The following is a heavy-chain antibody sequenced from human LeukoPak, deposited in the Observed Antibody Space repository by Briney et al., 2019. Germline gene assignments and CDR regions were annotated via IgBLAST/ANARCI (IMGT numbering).Heavy chain of an antibody. CDR3: ARDFFRGIAVLRPTINFDY. CDR2: INPSGGST. J-gene: IGHJ4*02. CDR1: GYTFTSYY. D-gene: IGHD6-19*01. V-gene: IGHV1-46*01. Sequence: ASVKVSCKASGYTFTSYYMHWVRQAPGQGLEWMGIINPSGGSTSYAQKFQGRVTMTTDTSTSTAYMELRSLRSDDTAVYYCARDFFRGIAVLRPTINFDYWGQGTLVTVSS.